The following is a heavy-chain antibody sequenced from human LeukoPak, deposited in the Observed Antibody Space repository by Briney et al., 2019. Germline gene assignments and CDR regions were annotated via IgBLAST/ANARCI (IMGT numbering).Heavy chain of an antibody. CDR1: GFTFVDYA. V-gene: IGHV3-9*01. CDR2: ISWNSGSI. Sequence: PGGSLRLSCAASGFTFVDYAMHWVRQAPGKGLEWVSGISWNSGSIGYADSVKGRFTISRDNAKNSLYLQMNSLRAEDTAVYYCAKDHRIQFTWGQGTLVTVSS. CDR3: AKDHRIQFT. J-gene: IGHJ5*02. D-gene: IGHD5-18*01.